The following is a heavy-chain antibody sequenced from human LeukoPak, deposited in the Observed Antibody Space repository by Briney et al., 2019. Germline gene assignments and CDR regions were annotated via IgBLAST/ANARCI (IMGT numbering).Heavy chain of an antibody. D-gene: IGHD3-22*01. CDR1: GFTFSDYY. V-gene: IGHV3-11*01. J-gene: IGHJ4*02. Sequence: PGGSLRLSCAASGFTFSDYYMSWIRQAPGKGLEWVSYISSSGSTTYYADSVKGRFTISRDNAKNSLYLQMNSLRAEDTAVYYCARPTDYYDSSGYRHWGQGTLVTVSS. CDR2: ISSSGSTT. CDR3: ARPTDYYDSSGYRH.